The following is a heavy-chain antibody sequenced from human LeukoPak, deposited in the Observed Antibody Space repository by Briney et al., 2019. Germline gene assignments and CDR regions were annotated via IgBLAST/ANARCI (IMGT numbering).Heavy chain of an antibody. J-gene: IGHJ4*02. D-gene: IGHD6-19*01. CDR1: GGSISSSSYY. Sequence: PSETLSLTCTVSGGSISSSSYYWGWIRQPPGKGLEWIGSIYYSGSSCYNPSLKSRVTISVDTSKNQLSLQLSSVTAADTAVYYCARNSSGWSFDYWGQGALVTVSS. CDR3: ARNSSGWSFDY. V-gene: IGHV4-39*01. CDR2: IYYSGSS.